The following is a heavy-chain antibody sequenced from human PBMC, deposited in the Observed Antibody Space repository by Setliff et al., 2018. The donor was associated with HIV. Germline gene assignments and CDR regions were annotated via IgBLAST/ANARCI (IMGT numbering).Heavy chain of an antibody. CDR3: ARHSSCGGDCIEYYFDY. J-gene: IGHJ4*02. D-gene: IGHD2-21*02. CDR2: IYHSGST. Sequence: SETLSLTCAVSGGSISSGGYSWSWIRQPPGKGLEWIGYIYHSGSTYYNPSLKSRVTISVDPSKNQILLRLSSVTAADTAAYYCARHSSCGGDCIEYYFDYWGQGTLVTVSS. CDR1: GGSISSGGYS. V-gene: IGHV4-30-2*03.